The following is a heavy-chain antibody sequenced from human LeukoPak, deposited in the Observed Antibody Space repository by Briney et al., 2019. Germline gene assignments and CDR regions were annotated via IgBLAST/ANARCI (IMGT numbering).Heavy chain of an antibody. D-gene: IGHD1-26*01. CDR3: ARLSSGSYSGFDY. V-gene: IGHV4-39*01. J-gene: IGHJ4*02. CDR2: IYYSGST. CDR1: GGSISSSSYY. Sequence: SETLSLTCKVSGGSISSSSYYWGWIRQPPGKGLEWIGIIYYSGSTYYNPSLKSRITISVDKSKNQVSTKLSSGTAADTAVYYCARLSSGSYSGFDYWGQGTLVTVSS.